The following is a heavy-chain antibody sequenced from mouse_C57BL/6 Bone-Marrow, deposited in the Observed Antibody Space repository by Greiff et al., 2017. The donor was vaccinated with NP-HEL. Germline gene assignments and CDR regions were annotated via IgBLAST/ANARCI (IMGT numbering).Heavy chain of an antibody. D-gene: IGHD1-1*01. V-gene: IGHV10-3*01. Sequence: DVHLVESGGGLVQPKGSLKLSCAASGFTFNTYAMHWVRQAPGKGLEWVARIRSKSSNYATYYADSVKDRFTISRDDSQSMLYLQMNNLKTEDTAMYYCVRGGNYYGSPAYFDVWGTGTTVTVSS. J-gene: IGHJ1*03. CDR1: GFTFNTYA. CDR3: VRGGNYYGSPAYFDV. CDR2: IRSKSSNYAT.